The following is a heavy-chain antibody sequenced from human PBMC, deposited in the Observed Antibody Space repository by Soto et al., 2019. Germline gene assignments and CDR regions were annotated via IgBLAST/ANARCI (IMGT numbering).Heavy chain of an antibody. CDR3: GWGNIVATIGPGYYYGMDV. V-gene: IGHV1-69*13. D-gene: IGHD5-12*01. CDR1: GGTFSSYA. CDR2: IIPIFDTA. Sequence: GASVKVSCKASGGTFSSYAISWVRQAPGQGLEWMGGIIPIFDTANYVQKFQGRVTITADESTSTAYMELSSLRSEDTAVYYCGWGNIVATIGPGYYYGMDVWGQGTTVTVSS. J-gene: IGHJ6*02.